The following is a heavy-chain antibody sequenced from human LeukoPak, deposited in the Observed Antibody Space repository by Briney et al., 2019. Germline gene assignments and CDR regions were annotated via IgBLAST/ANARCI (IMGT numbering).Heavy chain of an antibody. CDR2: IYSGGST. D-gene: IGHD2-21*02. J-gene: IGHJ4*02. CDR3: ARDIYCGGDCLLN. Sequence: AGGSLRLSCAASGFTVSSNYMSWVRQAPGKGLEWVSVIYSGGSTYYADSVKGRFTISRDNSKNTLYLQMNSLRAEDTAVYYCARDIYCGGDCLLNWGQGTLVTVSS. CDR1: GFTVSSNY. V-gene: IGHV3-53*01.